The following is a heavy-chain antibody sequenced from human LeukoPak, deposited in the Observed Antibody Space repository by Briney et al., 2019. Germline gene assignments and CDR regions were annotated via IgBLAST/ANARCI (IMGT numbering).Heavy chain of an antibody. D-gene: IGHD3-16*02. CDR1: GYTFTAYY. CDR2: ISPNSGGT. J-gene: IGHJ4*02. Sequence: VASVKVSCKASGYTFTAYYIHWVRQAPGQGLQWEGWISPNSGGTGYTQNFQGRVTMTRDTSISTAYMELSRLRSDDTAVYYCAKTPLGDLSNFDYWGQGTLVTASS. CDR3: AKTPLGDLSNFDY. V-gene: IGHV1-2*02.